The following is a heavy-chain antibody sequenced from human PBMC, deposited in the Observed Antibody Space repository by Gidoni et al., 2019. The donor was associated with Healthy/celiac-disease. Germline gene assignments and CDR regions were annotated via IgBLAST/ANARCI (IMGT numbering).Heavy chain of an antibody. CDR3: TRLASSYCSGGSGKGC. Sequence: EVQPVESGGGLVQPGGSLKLSCAASGFTFSGPALHWVRQASGKGLEWVGRIRSKANSYATAYAASVKGSFTISRDDSKNTAYLQMNSLKTEDTAVYYCTRLASSYCSGGSGKGCWGQGTLVTVSS. CDR2: IRSKANSYAT. CDR1: GFTFSGPA. D-gene: IGHD2-15*01. J-gene: IGHJ4*02. V-gene: IGHV3-73*02.